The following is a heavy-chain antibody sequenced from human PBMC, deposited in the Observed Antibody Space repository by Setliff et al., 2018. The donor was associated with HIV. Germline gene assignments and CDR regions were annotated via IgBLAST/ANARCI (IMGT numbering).Heavy chain of an antibody. Sequence: ASVKVSCKASGYTFTSYYVHWVRQAPGQGLEWMGILNPSGDSTAYAQKFQGRVTMTGDTPTNTLYMELSSLRSEDTAVYYCARGWEGGMDYWGQGTLVTVSS. J-gene: IGHJ4*02. CDR1: GYTFTSYY. V-gene: IGHV1-46*01. CDR2: LNPSGDST. CDR3: ARGWEGGMDY. D-gene: IGHD1-26*01.